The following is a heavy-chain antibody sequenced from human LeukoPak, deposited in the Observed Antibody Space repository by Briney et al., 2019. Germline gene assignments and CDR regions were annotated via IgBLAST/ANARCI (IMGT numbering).Heavy chain of an antibody. J-gene: IGHJ4*02. CDR3: ASSGIAAAQPIN. CDR1: GGSFSGCY. V-gene: IGHV4-34*01. D-gene: IGHD6-13*01. CDR2: INHSGST. Sequence: SETLSLTCAVYGGSFSGCYWSWIRQPPGKGLEWIGEINHSGSTNYNPSLKSRVTISVDTSKNQFSLKLSSVTAADTAVYYCASSGIAAAQPINWDQGTLVTVSS.